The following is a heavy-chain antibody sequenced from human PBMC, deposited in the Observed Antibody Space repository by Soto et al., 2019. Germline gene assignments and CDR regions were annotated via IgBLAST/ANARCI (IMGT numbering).Heavy chain of an antibody. V-gene: IGHV1-18*01. CDR2: ISPYNGNT. D-gene: IGHD1-26*01. J-gene: IGHJ2*01. Sequence: QVQLVQSGADVKKPGASVKVSCKASGYSFTNYIITWVRQAPGQGLEWMGWISPYNGNTDYAQNLLGRVTMTPDTSTSTVYMELRRLRSDDTAGYYCARDSQTWGLNKDFDLWGRGALVTVAS. CDR3: ARDSQTWGLNKDFDL. CDR1: GYSFTNYI.